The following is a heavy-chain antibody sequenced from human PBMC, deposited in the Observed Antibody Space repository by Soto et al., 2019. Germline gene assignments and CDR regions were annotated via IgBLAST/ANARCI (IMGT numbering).Heavy chain of an antibody. V-gene: IGHV4-59*01. D-gene: IGHD3-10*01. CDR2: IYYSGST. CDR1: GGSISSYY. CDR3: ATLGRVGEPH. J-gene: IGHJ4*02. Sequence: SETLSLTCTGSGGSISSYYWSWIRQPPGKGLEWIGYIYYSGSTNYNPSLKSRVTISVDTSKNQFSLKLSSVTAADTAVYYCATLGRVGEPHWGQGTLVTVSS.